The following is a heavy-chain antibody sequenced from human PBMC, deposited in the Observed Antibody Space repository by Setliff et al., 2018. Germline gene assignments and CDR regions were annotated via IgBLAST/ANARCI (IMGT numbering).Heavy chain of an antibody. V-gene: IGHV1-3*01. D-gene: IGHD3-3*01. J-gene: IGHJ5*02. CDR3: ARDTYIGDFWSGYYIQGQFDP. CDR1: GYTFTSYA. CDR2: INAGNGNT. Sequence: ASVKVFCKASGYTFTSYAMHWVRQAPGQRLEWMGWINAGNGNTKYSQKFQGRVTITRDTSANTAYMELSSLRSEDTAVYYCARDTYIGDFWSGYYIQGQFDPWGQGTLVTVSS.